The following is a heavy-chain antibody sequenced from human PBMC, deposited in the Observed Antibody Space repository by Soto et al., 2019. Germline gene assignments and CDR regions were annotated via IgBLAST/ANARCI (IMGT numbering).Heavy chain of an antibody. CDR1: GGSISSGGYS. Sequence: QLQLQESGSGLVKPSQTLSLTCAVSGGSISSGGYSWSXXXQXXXXXLEWIGYIYHSGSTYYNPSLKSRVTISVDRSKNQFSLKLSSVTAADTAVYYCARGIQIRGNAFDIWGQGTMVTVSS. V-gene: IGHV4-30-2*01. CDR2: IYHSGST. D-gene: IGHD5-18*01. J-gene: IGHJ3*02. CDR3: ARGIQIRGNAFDI.